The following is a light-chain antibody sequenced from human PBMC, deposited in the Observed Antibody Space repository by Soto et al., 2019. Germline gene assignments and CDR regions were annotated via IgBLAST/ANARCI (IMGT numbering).Light chain of an antibody. CDR1: TGAVTSGHY. CDR3: FLSYSGARKV. V-gene: IGLV7-46*01. J-gene: IGLJ2*01. CDR2: DTS. Sequence: QTVVTQEPSLTVSPGETVTLTCGSSTGAVTSGHYPYWFQQKPGQAPRTLIYDTSNKHSRTPARFSGSLLGGKAALTLSGAQPEDEAAYYCFLSYSGARKVFGGGTKLTVL.